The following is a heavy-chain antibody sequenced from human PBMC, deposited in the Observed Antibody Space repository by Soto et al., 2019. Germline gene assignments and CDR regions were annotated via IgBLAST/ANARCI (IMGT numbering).Heavy chain of an antibody. J-gene: IGHJ5*02. CDR2: IFTRDSET. V-gene: IGHV5-51*01. Sequence: GESLKISCKGPGHLFNNHWIGWVRQTPGKGLEWMGLIFTRDSETKTSPSFQGHVSFSVDNSINTVYLQWTSLKTTDTGIYFCARGYFDSGHGYDLWGQGTLVTASS. D-gene: IGHD3-10*01. CDR1: GHLFNNHW. CDR3: ARGYFDSGHGYDL.